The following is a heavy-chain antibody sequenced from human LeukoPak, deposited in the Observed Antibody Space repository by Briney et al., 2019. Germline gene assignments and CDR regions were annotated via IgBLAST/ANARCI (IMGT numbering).Heavy chain of an antibody. CDR2: ISGSGGST. CDR3: AKAGYYYDSSGNYDY. J-gene: IGHJ4*02. CDR1: GFTFSSYA. Sequence: GSLRLSCAASGFTFSSYAMSWVRQAPGKGLEWVSAISGSGGSTYYADSVKGRFTISRDNSKNTLYLQMNSLRAEDTAVYYCAKAGYYYDSSGNYDYWGQGTLVTVSS. V-gene: IGHV3-23*01. D-gene: IGHD3-22*01.